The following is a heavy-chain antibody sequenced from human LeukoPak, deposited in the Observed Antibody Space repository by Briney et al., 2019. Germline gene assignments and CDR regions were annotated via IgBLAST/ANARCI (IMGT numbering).Heavy chain of an antibody. J-gene: IGHJ6*02. CDR1: GYTFTGYY. V-gene: IGHV1-2*04. Sequence: GASVKVSCKASGYTFTGYYMHWVRQAPGQGLEWMGWINPNSGGTNYAQKFQGWVTMTRDTSISTAYMELSRLRSDDTAVYYCARGLFYGGNSDYYYGMDVWGQGTTVTV. D-gene: IGHD4-23*01. CDR2: INPNSGGT. CDR3: ARGLFYGGNSDYYYGMDV.